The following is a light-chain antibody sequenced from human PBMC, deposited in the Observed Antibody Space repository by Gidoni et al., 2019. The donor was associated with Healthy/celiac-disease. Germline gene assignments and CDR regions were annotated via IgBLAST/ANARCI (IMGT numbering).Light chain of an antibody. CDR3: QQYNNWPRT. CDR1: QSVSSN. CDR2: GAS. J-gene: IGKJ1*01. V-gene: IGKV3-15*01. Sequence: IVITHSPATLSVSPGERATLSCRASQSVSSNLAWYQQKPGQAPRLLIDGASTRATGIPARFSGSGSGTEFTLTISSLQSEDFAVYYCQQYNNWPRTFGQGTKVEIK.